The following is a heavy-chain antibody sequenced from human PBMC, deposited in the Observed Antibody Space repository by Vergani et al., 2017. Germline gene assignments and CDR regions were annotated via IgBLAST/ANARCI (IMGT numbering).Heavy chain of an antibody. CDR1: GFSLSTSGVG. CDR2: IYWDDDK. J-gene: IGHJ5*02. V-gene: IGHV2-5*02. D-gene: IGHD6-13*01. Sequence: QITLKESGPTLVKPTQTLTLTCTFSGFSLSTSGVGVGWIRQPPGKALEWLALIYWDDDKRYSPSLKSRLSITKDTSKNQVVLTMTNMDPVDTATYYGALGIHQSIAAAYLGNWFDPWGQEALGTVSS. CDR3: ALGIHQSIAAAYLGNWFDP.